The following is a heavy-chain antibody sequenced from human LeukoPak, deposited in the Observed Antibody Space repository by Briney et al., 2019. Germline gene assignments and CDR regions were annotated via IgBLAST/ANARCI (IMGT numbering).Heavy chain of an antibody. CDR2: ISGSGGST. J-gene: IGHJ4*02. V-gene: IGHV3-23*01. CDR3: AKGGPFEVSSSWYVPL. Sequence: QAGGSLRLSCAASGFTFSSYAMSWVRQAPGKGLEWVSAISGSGGSTYYADSVKGRFTISRDNSKNTLYLQMNSLRAEDTAVYYCAKGGPFEVSSSWYVPLWGQGTLVTVSS. D-gene: IGHD6-13*01. CDR1: GFTFSSYA.